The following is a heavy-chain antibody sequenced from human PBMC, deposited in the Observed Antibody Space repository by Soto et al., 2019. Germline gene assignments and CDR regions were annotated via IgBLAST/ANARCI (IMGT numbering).Heavy chain of an antibody. CDR2: ISGSGDST. CDR3: AKGVPGIAVAGTGYFQH. D-gene: IGHD6-19*01. V-gene: IGHV3-23*01. Sequence: GGSLRLSCAASGFTFSSYAMSWVRQAPGKGLEWVSGISGSGDSTYYADSVKGRFTISRDNSKNTLNLQMNSLRAEDAAVYYCAKGVPGIAVAGTGYFQHWGQGTLVTVSS. J-gene: IGHJ1*01. CDR1: GFTFSSYA.